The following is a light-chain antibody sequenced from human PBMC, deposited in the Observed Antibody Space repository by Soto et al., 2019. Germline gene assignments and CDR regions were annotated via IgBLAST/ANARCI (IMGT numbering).Light chain of an antibody. J-gene: IGLJ1*01. CDR1: SSDVGSYNL. CDR2: EGS. Sequence: SVLTQPASVSGSPGQSITISCTGTSSDVGSYNLVSWYQQHPGKAPKLMIYEGSKRPSGVSNRFSGSKSGNTASLTISGLQAEDEADYYCCSYAGSCTPYVFGTGTKVTVL. V-gene: IGLV2-23*01. CDR3: CSYAGSCTPYV.